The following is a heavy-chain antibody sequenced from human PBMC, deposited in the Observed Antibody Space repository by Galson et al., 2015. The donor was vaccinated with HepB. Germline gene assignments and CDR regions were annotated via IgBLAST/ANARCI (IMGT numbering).Heavy chain of an antibody. CDR3: ARDNGMVAAAGGMDV. Sequence: SLRLSCAASGFTFSSYGMHWVRQAPGKGLEWVAVIWYDGSNKYYADSVKGRFTISRDNSKNTLYLQMNSLRAEDTAVYYCARDNGMVAAAGGMDVWGQGTTVTVSS. D-gene: IGHD6-13*01. J-gene: IGHJ6*02. CDR1: GFTFSSYG. V-gene: IGHV3-33*01. CDR2: IWYDGSNK.